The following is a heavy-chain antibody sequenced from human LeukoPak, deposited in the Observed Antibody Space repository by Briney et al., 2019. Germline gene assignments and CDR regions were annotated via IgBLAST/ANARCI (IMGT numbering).Heavy chain of an antibody. D-gene: IGHD2-2*02. J-gene: IGHJ4*02. V-gene: IGHV4-61*02. CDR1: GGSISSGSYY. CDR3: ARVRHCSSTSCYSPDFDY. Sequence: PSQTLSLTCTVSGGSISSGSYYWSWIRQPAGKGLEWIGRIYTSGSTNYNPSLKSRVTISVDTSRNQFSLKLSSVTAADTAVYYCARVRHCSSTSCYSPDFDYWGQGTLVTVSS. CDR2: IYTSGST.